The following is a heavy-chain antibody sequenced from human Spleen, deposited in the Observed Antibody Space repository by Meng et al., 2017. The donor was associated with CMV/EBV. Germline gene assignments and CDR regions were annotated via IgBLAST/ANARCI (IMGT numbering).Heavy chain of an antibody. CDR3: AGCAYYDILSVHKGGGMDV. CDR2: INDSGST. J-gene: IGHJ6*02. CDR1: GGSFSDYY. V-gene: IGHV4-34*01. Sequence: SETLSLTCAVYGGSFSDYYWTWIRQPPGKGLQWIGEINDSGSTNYKWSLKSRVTISVDTSKKQFSLKLSSVTAADTAVYYCAGCAYYDILSVHKGGGMDVWGQGTTVTVSS. D-gene: IGHD3-9*01.